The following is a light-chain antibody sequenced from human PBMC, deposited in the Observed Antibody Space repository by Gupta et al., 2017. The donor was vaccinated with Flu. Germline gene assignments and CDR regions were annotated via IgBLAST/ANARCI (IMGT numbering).Light chain of an antibody. Sequence: SVFTQSPPASWAPGPTVTISCSGSSSNIGSNYVYWYQHLPPTAPQLLIYRIFQRPSGVPDRFSGSKSGTSASLVISGLRAEDEADYYCAVWDDTLDAVVFGGGTKLTVL. V-gene: IGLV1-47*01. CDR1: SSNIGSNY. J-gene: IGLJ2*01. CDR2: RIF. CDR3: AVWDDTLDAVV.